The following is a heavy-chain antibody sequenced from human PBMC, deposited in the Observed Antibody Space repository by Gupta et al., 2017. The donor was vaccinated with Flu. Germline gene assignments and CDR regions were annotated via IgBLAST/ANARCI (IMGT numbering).Heavy chain of an antibody. CDR1: GGSISSYY. CDR2: IYYSGST. Sequence: QVQLQESGPGLVKPSETLSLTCTVSGGSISSYYWSWIRQPPGKGLEWIGYIYYSGSTNYNPSLKSRVTISVDTSKNQFSLKLSSVTAADTAVYYCARDSQYYGSGRSPFDPWGQGTLVTVSS. V-gene: IGHV4-59*01. J-gene: IGHJ5*02. CDR3: ARDSQYYGSGRSPFDP. D-gene: IGHD3-10*01.